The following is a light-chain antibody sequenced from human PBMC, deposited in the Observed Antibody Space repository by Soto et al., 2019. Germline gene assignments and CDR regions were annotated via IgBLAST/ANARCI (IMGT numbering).Light chain of an antibody. CDR1: SSDVGGYNY. J-gene: IGLJ1*01. V-gene: IGLV2-14*01. CDR3: SSYTSSSTYV. Sequence: HSVLTQPVSVSGSPGESITISCTGTSSDVGGYNYVSWYQQHPGKAPKLMIYDVSNRPSGVSNRFSGSKSGNPASLTISGLQAEDEADYYCSSYTSSSTYVFGTGTKVTVL. CDR2: DVS.